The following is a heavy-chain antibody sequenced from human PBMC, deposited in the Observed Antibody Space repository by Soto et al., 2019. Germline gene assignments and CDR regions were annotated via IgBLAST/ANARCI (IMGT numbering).Heavy chain of an antibody. J-gene: IGHJ4*02. CDR3: ARREIQGPIDY. D-gene: IGHD1-26*01. CDR2: IYYSGTT. Sequence: QVQLQESGPGLVKPSDTLSLTCAVSGYSISSSNWWGWIRQPPGKGLEWIGYIYYSGTTYYNPSPKSRVTMSVDTSKNQFSLKLTSVPAVDTAVYYCARREIQGPIDYWGQGTLVTVSS. CDR1: GYSISSSNW. V-gene: IGHV4-28*01.